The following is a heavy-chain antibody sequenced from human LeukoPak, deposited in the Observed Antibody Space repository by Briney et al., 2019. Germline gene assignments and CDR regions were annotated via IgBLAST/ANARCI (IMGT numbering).Heavy chain of an antibody. CDR2: INPNSGGT. V-gene: IGHV1-2*02. Sequence: ASVKVSCKASGYTFTGYYMHWVRQAPGQGLEWMGWINPNSGGTHYAQKFQGRVTMTRDTSISTAYMELSRLRSDDTAVYYCARGPSSGSFDYWGQGTLVTVSS. CDR3: ARGPSSGSFDY. J-gene: IGHJ4*02. CDR1: GYTFTGYY. D-gene: IGHD3-22*01.